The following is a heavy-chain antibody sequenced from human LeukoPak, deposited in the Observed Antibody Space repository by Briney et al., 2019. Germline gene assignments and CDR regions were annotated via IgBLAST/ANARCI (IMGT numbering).Heavy chain of an antibody. V-gene: IGHV1-8*01. CDR2: MNPNSGNT. CDR3: AREGLLWLGESREFDP. CDR1: GYTFTSYD. Sequence: ASVKVSCKASGYTFTSYDINWVRQATGQGLEWMGWMNPNSGNTGYAQKFQGRVTMTRNTSISTAYMELSSLRSEDTAVYYCAREGLLWLGESREFDPWGQGTLVTVSS. D-gene: IGHD3-10*01. J-gene: IGHJ5*02.